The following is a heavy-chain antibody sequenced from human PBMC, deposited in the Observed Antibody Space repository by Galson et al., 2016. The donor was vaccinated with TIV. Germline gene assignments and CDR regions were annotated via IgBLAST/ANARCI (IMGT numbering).Heavy chain of an antibody. Sequence: SVKVSCKASGYIFINYYLHWVRQAPGQGPEWMGWINPDNGVTHYAKQFQGRPTMTRDTSIRTAYLDLRGLRSDDTAVYYCARVYFIMSSASFDSWGQGSLVTVSS. J-gene: IGHJ5*01. CDR1: GYIFINYY. V-gene: IGHV1-2*02. CDR3: ARVYFIMSSASFDS. CDR2: INPDNGVT. D-gene: IGHD2/OR15-2a*01.